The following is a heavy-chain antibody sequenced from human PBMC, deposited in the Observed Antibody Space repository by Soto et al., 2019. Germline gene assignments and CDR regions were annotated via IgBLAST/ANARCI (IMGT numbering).Heavy chain of an antibody. J-gene: IGHJ4*02. CDR2: ISSSSSTI. CDR1: GFTFSSYS. V-gene: IGHV3-48*02. CDR3: AVLRADYYDSSGYYPGTFDY. Sequence: PGGSLRLSFAASGFTFSSYSMNWVRQAPGKGLEWVSYISSSSSTIYYADSVKGRFTISRDNAKNSLYLQMNSLRDEDTAVYYCAVLRADYYDSSGYYPGTFDYWGQGTLVTVSS. D-gene: IGHD3-22*01.